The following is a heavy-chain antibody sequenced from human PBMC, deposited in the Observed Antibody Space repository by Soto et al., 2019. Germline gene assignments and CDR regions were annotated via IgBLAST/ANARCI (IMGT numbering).Heavy chain of an antibody. D-gene: IGHD2-21*01. Sequence: QVQLRESGPGLVKPSQTLSLICTVSGASMTSGSYYWTWIRQQPVRGLEWIGYTHFTGLSYVNTSLQSRVYISTDTYKNLFSLKLTSVTYADAAMYYCSAQRIAQDQYEDYRGQGTLVTVSS. J-gene: IGHJ4*02. CDR3: SAQRIAQDQYEDY. V-gene: IGHV4-31*03. CDR2: THFTGLS. CDR1: GASMTSGSYY.